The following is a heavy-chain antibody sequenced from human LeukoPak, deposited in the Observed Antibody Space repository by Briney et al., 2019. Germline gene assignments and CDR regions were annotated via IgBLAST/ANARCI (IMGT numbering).Heavy chain of an antibody. CDR2: MNPNSGNT. V-gene: IGHV1-8*03. D-gene: IGHD3-3*01. CDR3: ARGKGTYYDQYNWFDP. CDR1: GYTFTSYD. Sequence: ASVKVSCKASGYTFTSYDINWVRQATGQGLEWMGWMNPNSGNTGYAQKFQGRVTINRNTSISTAYMELSRLRSEDTAVYYCARGKGTYYDQYNWFDPWGQGTLVTVSS. J-gene: IGHJ5*02.